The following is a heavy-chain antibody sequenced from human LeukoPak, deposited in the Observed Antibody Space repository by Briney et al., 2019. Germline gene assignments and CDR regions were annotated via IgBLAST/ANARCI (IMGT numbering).Heavy chain of an antibody. J-gene: IGHJ4*02. CDR3: ASIAVAGTGDY. V-gene: IGHV3-74*01. D-gene: IGHD6-19*01. CDR2: INSDGSST. Sequence: GGSLRLSCAASGFTFSSYWMHWVRQAPGKGLVWVSRINSDGSSTSYADSVKGRFTISRDNAKNTLYLQMNSLRAEDTAVYYCASIAVAGTGDYWGQGTLVTVSS. CDR1: GFTFSSYW.